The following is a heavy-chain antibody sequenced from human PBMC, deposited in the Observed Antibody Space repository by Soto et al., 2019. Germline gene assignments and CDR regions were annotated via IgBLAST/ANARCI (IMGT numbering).Heavy chain of an antibody. D-gene: IGHD3-3*01. J-gene: IGHJ5*02. CDR3: ARAQPREEDYDFWSGYFYSTWFDP. Sequence: SETLSLTCAVYGGSFSGYYWSWIRQPPGKGLEWNGEINHSGSTNYNPSLKIRFTISVDTSKNQFSLKLSSVTAADTAVYYCARAQPREEDYDFWSGYFYSTWFDPWGQGTLVTVSS. V-gene: IGHV4-34*01. CDR2: INHSGST. CDR1: GGSFSGYY.